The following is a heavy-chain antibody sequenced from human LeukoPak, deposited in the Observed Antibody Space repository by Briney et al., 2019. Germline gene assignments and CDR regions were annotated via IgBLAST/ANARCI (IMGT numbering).Heavy chain of an antibody. V-gene: IGHV3-53*01. Sequence: GGSLRLSCAASGFTVSSNYMSWVRQAPGKGLEWVSVIYSGGSTYYADSVKGRFTISRDNSKNTLYLQMNSLRAEDTAVYYCARLSSYYYGMDVWGQGTTVTVSS. J-gene: IGHJ6*02. CDR2: IYSGGST. CDR1: GFTVSSNY. CDR3: ARLSSYYYGMDV.